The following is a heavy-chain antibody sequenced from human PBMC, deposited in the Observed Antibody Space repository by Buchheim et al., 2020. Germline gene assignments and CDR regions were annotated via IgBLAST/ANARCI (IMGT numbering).Heavy chain of an antibody. V-gene: IGHV4-34*01. CDR1: GGSFSGYY. Sequence: QVQLQQWGAGLLKPSETLPLTCAVYGGSFSGYYWSWIRQPPGKGLEWIGEINHSGSTNYNPSLKSRVTISVDTSKNQFSLKLSSVTAADTAVYYCARERNGYGYNYFDYWGQGTL. D-gene: IGHD5-24*01. J-gene: IGHJ4*02. CDR2: INHSGST. CDR3: ARERNGYGYNYFDY.